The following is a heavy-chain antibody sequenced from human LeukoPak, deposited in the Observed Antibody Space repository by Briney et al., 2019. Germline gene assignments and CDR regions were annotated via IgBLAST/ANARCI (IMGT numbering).Heavy chain of an antibody. V-gene: IGHV4-59*12. J-gene: IGHJ4*02. CDR3: ARDLGDNWNFDY. CDR1: GGSISSYY. Sequence: SETLSLTCTVSGGSISSYYWSWIRQPPGKGLEWIGYIYYSGSTNYNPSLKSRVTISVDTSKNQFSLKLSSVTAADTAVYYCARDLGDNWNFDYWGQGTLVTVSS. D-gene: IGHD1-20*01. CDR2: IYYSGST.